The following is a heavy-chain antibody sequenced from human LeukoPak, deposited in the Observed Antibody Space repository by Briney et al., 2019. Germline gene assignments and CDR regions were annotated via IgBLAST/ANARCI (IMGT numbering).Heavy chain of an antibody. CDR2: ISYDGSNK. CDR3: ARVPKYQLPGAFDI. Sequence: GGSLRLSCAASGFTFSSYAMHWVRQAPGKGLEWVAVISYDGSNKYYADSVKGRFTISRDNSKNTLYLQMNSLRAEDTAVYYCARVPKYQLPGAFDIWGQGTMVTVSS. J-gene: IGHJ3*02. D-gene: IGHD2-2*01. CDR1: GFTFSSYA. V-gene: IGHV3-30-3*01.